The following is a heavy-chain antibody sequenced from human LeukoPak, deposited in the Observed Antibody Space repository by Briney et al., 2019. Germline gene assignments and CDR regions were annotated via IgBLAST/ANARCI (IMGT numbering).Heavy chain of an antibody. D-gene: IGHD3-9*01. CDR1: GGSISSYY. CDR2: IYYSGST. J-gene: IGHJ3*02. V-gene: IGHV4-59*01. Sequence: SETLSLTCTVSGGSISSYYWSWIRQPPGKGLEWIGYIYYSGSTNYNPSLESRVTISVDTSKNQFSLKLSSVTAADTAVYYCARDSTYFRAFDIWGQGTMVTVSS. CDR3: ARDSTYFRAFDI.